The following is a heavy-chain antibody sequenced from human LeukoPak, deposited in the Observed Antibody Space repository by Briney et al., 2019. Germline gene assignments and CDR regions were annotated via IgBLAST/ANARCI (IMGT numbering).Heavy chain of an antibody. CDR1: GFTFSSYG. V-gene: IGHV3-30*18. CDR3: AKGYFDWSALDY. Sequence: GGSLRLSCAASGFTFSSYGMHWVRQAPGKGLEWVAVISYDGSNKYYADSVKGRFTISRDNSKNTLYLQMNSLRAEDTAVYYCAKGYFDWSALDYWGQGTLVTVSS. D-gene: IGHD3-9*01. CDR2: ISYDGSNK. J-gene: IGHJ4*02.